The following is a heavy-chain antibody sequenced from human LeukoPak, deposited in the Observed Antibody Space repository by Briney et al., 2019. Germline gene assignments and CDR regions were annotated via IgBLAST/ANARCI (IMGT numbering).Heavy chain of an antibody. V-gene: IGHV3-43*01. Sequence: GGSLRLSCAASGFTFDDYTMHWVRQAPGKGLEWVSLISWDGGSTYYADSVKGRFTISRDNSKNSLYLQMNSLRTEDTALYYCAKDGGRTRSYFDYWGQGTLVTVSS. CDR1: GFTFDDYT. J-gene: IGHJ4*02. D-gene: IGHD1-26*01. CDR3: AKDGGRTRSYFDY. CDR2: ISWDGGST.